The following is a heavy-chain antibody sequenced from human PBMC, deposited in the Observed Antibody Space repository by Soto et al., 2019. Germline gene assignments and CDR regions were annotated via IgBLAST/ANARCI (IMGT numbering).Heavy chain of an antibody. CDR3: ARDQVGYSGYVGGWFDP. V-gene: IGHV1-2*02. D-gene: IGHD5-12*01. CDR2: INPNSGGT. CDR1: GYTFTGYY. J-gene: IGHJ5*02. Sequence: ASVKVSCKASGYTFTGYYMHWVRQAPGQGHEWMGWINPNSGGTNYAQKFQGRVTMTRDTSISTAYMELSRLRSDDTAVYYCARDQVGYSGYVGGWFDPWGQGTLVTVSS.